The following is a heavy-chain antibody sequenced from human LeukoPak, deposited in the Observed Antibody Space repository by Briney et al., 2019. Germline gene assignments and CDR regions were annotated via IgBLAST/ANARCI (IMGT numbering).Heavy chain of an antibody. CDR2: ISSSSSYI. Sequence: PGGSLRLSCAASGFTFSSYSMNWVRQAQGKGLEWVSSISSSSSYIYYADSVKGRFTISRDNAKNSLYLQMNSLRAEDTAVYYCASGGGSRLEYFQHWGQGTLVTVSS. CDR3: ASGGGSRLEYFQH. V-gene: IGHV3-21*01. J-gene: IGHJ1*01. D-gene: IGHD3-16*01. CDR1: GFTFSSYS.